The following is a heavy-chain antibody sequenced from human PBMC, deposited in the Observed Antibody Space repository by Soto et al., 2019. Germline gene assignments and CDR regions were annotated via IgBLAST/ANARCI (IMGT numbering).Heavy chain of an antibody. J-gene: IGHJ4*02. CDR2: IYPGDSDT. CDR1: GYSFTSYW. CDR3: ARQGVGYCSGGSCSGYYL. Sequence: GESLKISCKGSGYSFTSYWIGWVRQMPGKGLEWMGIIYPGDSDTRYSPSFQGQVTISADKSISTAYLQWGSLKASDTAMYYCARQGVGYCSGGSCSGYYLWGQGTLVTVSS. V-gene: IGHV5-51*01. D-gene: IGHD2-15*01.